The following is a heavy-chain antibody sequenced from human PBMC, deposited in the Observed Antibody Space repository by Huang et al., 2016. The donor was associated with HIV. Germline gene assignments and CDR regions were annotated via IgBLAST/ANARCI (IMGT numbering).Heavy chain of an antibody. V-gene: IGHV2-5*02. CDR3: AYSPYLVNWYFDL. D-gene: IGHD3-10*01. CDR1: GLSLTTGGVG. CDR2: FDWDDDK. Sequence: QITLKESGPTLVRPTQTLTLTCTVSGLSLTTGGVGVGWIRQPPGKAREWLLLFDWDDDKSYSPSLKSRVTITRDTSKNQVVLRMTNVDPGDTATYFCAYSPYLVNWYFDLWGRGILVTVSS. J-gene: IGHJ2*01.